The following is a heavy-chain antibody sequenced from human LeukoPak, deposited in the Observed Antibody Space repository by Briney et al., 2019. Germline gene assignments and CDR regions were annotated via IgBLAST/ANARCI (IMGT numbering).Heavy chain of an antibody. J-gene: IGHJ4*02. D-gene: IGHD3-10*01. Sequence: GGSLRLSCAASGFTFSSYSMNWVRQAPGKGLEWPSYISSSSSTIYYADSVKGRFTISRDNAKNSLYLQMNSLRAEDTAVYYCTRGTDGLWEFWGQGTLVTVSS. CDR1: GFTFSSYS. V-gene: IGHV3-48*04. CDR2: ISSSSSTI. CDR3: TRGTDGLWEF.